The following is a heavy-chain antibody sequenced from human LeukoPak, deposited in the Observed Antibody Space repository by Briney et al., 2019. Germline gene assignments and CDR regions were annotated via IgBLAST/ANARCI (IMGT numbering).Heavy chain of an antibody. J-gene: IGHJ6*02. V-gene: IGHV3-23*01. CDR2: LSGSGAST. CDR3: AIEGYSHGYGMDV. CDR1: GFTFSSYA. Sequence: PGGSLRLSCAASGFTFSSYAISWVRQAPGKGLEWVSTLSGSGASTSYADSVKGRFTISRDNSKNTFYLQMNSLRAEDTAVYYCAIEGYSHGYGMDVWGQGTTVTVSS. D-gene: IGHD5-18*01.